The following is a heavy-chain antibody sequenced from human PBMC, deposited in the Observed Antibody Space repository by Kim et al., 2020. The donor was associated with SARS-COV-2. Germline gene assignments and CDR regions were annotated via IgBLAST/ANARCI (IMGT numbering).Heavy chain of an antibody. D-gene: IGHD1-26*01. Sequence: ASVKVSCKASGYTSINYGFNWMRQAPGQGLEWIGWITSYNDKTNYAQNLQGRVTMTIDTSTTTAYMELRSLKSDDTAMYYCARGATSGPLDIAFDVWGQG. CDR3: ARGATSGPLDIAFDV. CDR2: ITSYNDKT. CDR1: GYTSINYG. J-gene: IGHJ3*01. V-gene: IGHV1-18*04.